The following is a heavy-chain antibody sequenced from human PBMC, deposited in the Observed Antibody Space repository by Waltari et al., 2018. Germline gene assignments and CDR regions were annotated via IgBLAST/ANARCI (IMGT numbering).Heavy chain of an antibody. Sequence: QLQPQESGPGLVKPSETLSLTCTVSGGSISSSSYYWGWIRQPPGKGLEWIGSIYYSGSTYYNPSLKSRVTISVDTSKNQFSLKLSSVTAADTAVYYCAREVLEIRSSWYWFDPWGQGTLVTVSS. CDR1: GGSISSSSYY. CDR3: AREVLEIRSSWYWFDP. J-gene: IGHJ5*02. D-gene: IGHD6-13*01. V-gene: IGHV4-39*07. CDR2: IYYSGST.